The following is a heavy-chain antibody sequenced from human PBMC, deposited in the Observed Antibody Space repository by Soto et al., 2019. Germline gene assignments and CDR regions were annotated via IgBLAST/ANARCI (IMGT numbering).Heavy chain of an antibody. D-gene: IGHD3-10*01. J-gene: IGHJ4*02. CDR1: GYTFTSYG. V-gene: IGHV1-18*01. CDR3: ARDKRYYGSGSYYTGRALGY. CDR2: ISAYNGNT. Sequence: ASVKVSCKASGYTFTSYGISWVRQAPGQGLEWMGWISAYNGNTNYAQKLQGRVTMTTDTSTSTAYMELRSLRSDDTAVYYCARDKRYYGSGSYYTGRALGYWGQGTLVTVSS.